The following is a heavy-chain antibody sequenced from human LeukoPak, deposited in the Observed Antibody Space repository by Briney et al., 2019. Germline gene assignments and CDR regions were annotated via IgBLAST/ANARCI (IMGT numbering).Heavy chain of an antibody. CDR2: INWNGGST. Sequence: GGSLRLSCAASGFTFDDYGMSWVRQAPGKGLEWVSGINWNGGSTGYADSVKGRFTISRDNAKNSLYLQMNSLRAEDTALYYCAGQAGGSHGVGYYFDYWGQGTLVTVSS. D-gene: IGHD1-26*01. J-gene: IGHJ4*02. CDR1: GFTFDDYG. V-gene: IGHV3-20*04. CDR3: AGQAGGSHGVGYYFDY.